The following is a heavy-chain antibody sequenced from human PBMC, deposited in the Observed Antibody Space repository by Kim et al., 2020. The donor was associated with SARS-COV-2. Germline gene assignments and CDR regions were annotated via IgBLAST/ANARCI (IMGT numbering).Heavy chain of an antibody. CDR3: ARRGVQLEPAFDI. Sequence: YADSVKGRFTISRDNAKNSLYLQMNSRRDEDTAVYYCARRGVQLEPAFDIWGQGTMVTVSS. D-gene: IGHD1-1*01. J-gene: IGHJ3*02. V-gene: IGHV3-48*02.